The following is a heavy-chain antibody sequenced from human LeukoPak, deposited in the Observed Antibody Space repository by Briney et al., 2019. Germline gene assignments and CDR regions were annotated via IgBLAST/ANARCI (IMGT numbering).Heavy chain of an antibody. CDR2: IKPNTGAT. CDR1: GYTFSDNY. CDR3: AREFRVVMTAFLDY. J-gene: IGHJ4*02. V-gene: IGHV1-2*06. D-gene: IGHD2-21*02. Sequence: ASVKVSCKASGYTFSDNYIHWVRQAPGQGLEWVGRIKPNTGATHYSKRFQGRVTMTRDTSVSTAYMELTSLRSDDTAVYFCAREFRVVMTAFLDYWGQGTLVIVSS.